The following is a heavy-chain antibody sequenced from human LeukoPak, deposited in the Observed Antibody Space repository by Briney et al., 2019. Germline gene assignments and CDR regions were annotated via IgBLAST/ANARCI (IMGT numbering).Heavy chain of an antibody. V-gene: IGHV3-9*01. CDR1: GFTFDDYA. CDR2: ITWNSGSI. CDR3: AKSRSGGNYGDFDY. D-gene: IGHD1-7*01. Sequence: GGSLRLSCAASGFTFDDYAMHWVRQAPGKGLEGVSGITWNSGSIDYADSVKGRFTISRDNAKNSLYLQMNSLRAEDTALYYCAKSRSGGNYGDFDYWGQGTLVTVSS. J-gene: IGHJ4*02.